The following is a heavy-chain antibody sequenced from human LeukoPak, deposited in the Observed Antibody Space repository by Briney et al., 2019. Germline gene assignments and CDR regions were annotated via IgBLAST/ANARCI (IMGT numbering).Heavy chain of an antibody. J-gene: IGHJ4*02. Sequence: PGRSLRLSCTTSGXIFGRYNMSWVRQAPGKGLEWISFIESKTYGETTEYAASVRCRFTLSRDDSKGIAYLQMYSLRTEETAVYFCTRPLIVGSLPDYWGRGTLVTVSS. V-gene: IGHV3-49*04. CDR2: IESKTYGETT. CDR3: TRPLIVGSLPDY. D-gene: IGHD1-26*01. CDR1: GXIFGRYN.